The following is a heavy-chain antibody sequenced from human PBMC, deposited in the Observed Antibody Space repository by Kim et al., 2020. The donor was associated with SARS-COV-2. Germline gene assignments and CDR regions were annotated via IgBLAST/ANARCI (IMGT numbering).Heavy chain of an antibody. D-gene: IGHD2-15*01. CDR1: GFTFSSND. CDR3: ERDGRVHDREYLKQ. CDR2: IKYDGSNK. V-gene: IGHV3-30*04. J-gene: IGHJ1*01. Sequence: GGSLRLSCAASGFTFSSNDMHWVRQPPGKGLEWVAVIKYDGSNKYYEYAVKGRFRITRDRYKKKKKLQMKSMRAEDKDVDDYERDGRVHDREYLKQW.